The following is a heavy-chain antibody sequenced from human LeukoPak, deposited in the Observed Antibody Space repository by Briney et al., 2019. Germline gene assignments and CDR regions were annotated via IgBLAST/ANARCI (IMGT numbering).Heavy chain of an antibody. CDR3: AKGWDVDTAIDY. CDR1: GFTFRSYA. V-gene: IGHV3-30*02. J-gene: IGHJ4*02. Sequence: GGSLRLSCAASGFTFRSYAMNWVRQAPGKGLEWVAFMQYAGSDKYYADSVKGRFTISRDNSKNTLYLQMNSLRAEDTAVYYCAKGWDVDTAIDYWGQGTLVTVSS. CDR2: MQYAGSDK. D-gene: IGHD5-18*01.